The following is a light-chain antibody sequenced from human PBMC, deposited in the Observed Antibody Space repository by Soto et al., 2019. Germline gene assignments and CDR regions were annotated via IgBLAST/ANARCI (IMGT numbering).Light chain of an antibody. V-gene: IGLV2-14*01. Sequence: QSALTRPASVSGSPGQSITISCTGTSSDVGGYNYVSWYQQHPGKAPKLMIYEVSNRPSGVSNRFSGSKSGNTASLTISGLQAEDEGDYFCSSYGSTSTRYVFGTGTKVTVL. CDR3: SSYGSTSTRYV. J-gene: IGLJ1*01. CDR2: EVS. CDR1: SSDVGGYNY.